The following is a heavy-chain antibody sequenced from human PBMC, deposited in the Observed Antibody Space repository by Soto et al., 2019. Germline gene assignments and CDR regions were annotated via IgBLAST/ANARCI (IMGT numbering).Heavy chain of an antibody. CDR2: IIPILGIA. V-gene: IGHV1-69*02. CDR3: ASKDDYGGRGGAFDI. J-gene: IGHJ3*02. D-gene: IGHD4-17*01. Sequence: QVQLVQSGAEVKKPGSSVKVSCKASGGTFSSYTISWVRQAPGQGLEWMGRIIPILGIANYAQKFQGRVTITADKSTTTAYMELSSLRSDDTAVYYCASKDDYGGRGGAFDIWGQGTMVTVSS. CDR1: GGTFSSYT.